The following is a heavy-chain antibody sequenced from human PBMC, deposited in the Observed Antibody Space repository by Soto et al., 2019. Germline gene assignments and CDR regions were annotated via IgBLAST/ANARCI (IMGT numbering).Heavy chain of an antibody. CDR1: GDSISSGDYY. CDR2: INYSGST. V-gene: IGHV4-30-4*01. CDR3: VRWQKKIVLAFDI. Sequence: SETLSLTCTVSGDSISSGDYYWSWIRQPPGKGLEWLGYINYSGSTYYNPSLKSRVIISLDASRTQFFLNLTSVTAADTAVYYCVRWQKKIVLAFDIWGQGTMVTVSS. J-gene: IGHJ3*02. D-gene: IGHD3-22*01.